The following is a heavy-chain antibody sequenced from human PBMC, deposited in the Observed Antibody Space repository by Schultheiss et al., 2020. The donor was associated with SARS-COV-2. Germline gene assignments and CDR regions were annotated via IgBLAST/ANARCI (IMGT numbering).Heavy chain of an antibody. CDR3: ARHGRTQQFDP. CDR1: GGSISSGGYY. V-gene: IGHV4-30-4*01. D-gene: IGHD5-24*01. CDR2: IYYSGST. Sequence: SETLSLTCTVSGGSISSGGYYWSWIRQPPGKGLEWIGYIYYSGSTYYNPSLKSRVTISVDTSKNQFSLKLSSVTAADTAVYYCARHGRTQQFDPWGQGTLVTVSS. J-gene: IGHJ5*02.